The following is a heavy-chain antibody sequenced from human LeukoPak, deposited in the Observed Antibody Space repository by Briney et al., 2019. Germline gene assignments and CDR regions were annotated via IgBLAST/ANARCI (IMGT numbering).Heavy chain of an antibody. CDR2: IYYSGST. CDR1: GGSITSSIYY. J-gene: IGHJ5*02. V-gene: IGHV4-39*01. Sequence: PSETLSLTCTVSGGSITSSIYYWDWIRQPPGKGLEWIGSIYYSGSTYYNPSLKSRVTISVNTSKTQFSLKLTSVTAADTAVYYCASRSSTYAYNWFDPWGQGTLVTVSS. D-gene: IGHD2-2*01. CDR3: ASRSSTYAYNWFDP.